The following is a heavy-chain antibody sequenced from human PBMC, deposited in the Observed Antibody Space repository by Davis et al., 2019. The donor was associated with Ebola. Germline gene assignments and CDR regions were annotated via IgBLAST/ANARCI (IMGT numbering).Heavy chain of an antibody. CDR3: AKDRRYSSSDY. Sequence: GESLKISCAASGFPFSLYVMHWVRQAPGKGLEWVAIIRNDGSNKNYADSVKGRFTISRDNSKNTLYLQMNSLRADDTAVYYCAKDRRYSSSDYWGQGTLVTVSS. J-gene: IGHJ4*02. CDR1: GFPFSLYV. V-gene: IGHV3-30*02. CDR2: IRNDGSNK. D-gene: IGHD6-6*01.